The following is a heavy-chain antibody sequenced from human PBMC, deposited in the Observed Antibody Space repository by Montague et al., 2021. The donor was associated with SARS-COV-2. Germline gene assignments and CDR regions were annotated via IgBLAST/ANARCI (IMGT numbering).Heavy chain of an antibody. D-gene: IGHD5-18*01. V-gene: IGHV4-39*01. Sequence: ETLSLTCTVSGGSISSSSYYWGWIRQPPGKGLEWIGSIYYRGSTYYNPSLKSRVTISVDTSKNQFSLKLSYVTAADTAVYHCARTEIQVWSSRWFDPWGQGTLVTVSS. CDR2: IYYRGST. CDR1: GGSISSSSYY. J-gene: IGHJ5*02. CDR3: ARTEIQVWSSRWFDP.